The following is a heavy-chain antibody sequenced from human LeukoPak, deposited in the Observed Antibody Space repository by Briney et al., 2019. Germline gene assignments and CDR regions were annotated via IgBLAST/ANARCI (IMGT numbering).Heavy chain of an antibody. D-gene: IGHD1-26*01. CDR3: ASKVGTLYFDY. CDR1: GGSFSGYY. J-gene: IGHJ4*02. V-gene: IGHV4-34*01. CDR2: INHSGST. Sequence: KPSEALSLTCAVYGGSFSGYYWSWIRQPPGKWLEWIGEINHSGSTNYSPSLKSRVTISVDTSKNQFSLKLSSVTAADTAVYYCASKVGTLYFDYWGQGTLVTVSS.